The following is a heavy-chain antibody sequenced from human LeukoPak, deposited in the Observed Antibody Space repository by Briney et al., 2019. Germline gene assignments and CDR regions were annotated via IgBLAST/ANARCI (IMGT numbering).Heavy chain of an antibody. D-gene: IGHD4-23*01. CDR1: GGSFSGYY. V-gene: IGHV4-34*01. Sequence: SETLSLTCAVYGGSFSGYYWSWIRQPPGKGLEWIGEINHSGSTNYNPSLKSRVTISVDTSKNQFSLRLSAATAADTALYYCARYPYGGNSPFDYWGQGTLVTVSS. CDR2: INHSGST. CDR3: ARYPYGGNSPFDY. J-gene: IGHJ4*02.